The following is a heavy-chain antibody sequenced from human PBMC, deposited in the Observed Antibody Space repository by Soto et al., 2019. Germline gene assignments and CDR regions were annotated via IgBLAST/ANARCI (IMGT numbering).Heavy chain of an antibody. CDR2: MNPNSGNT. J-gene: IGHJ5*02. CDR3: ARFYSSPTLGFDP. Sequence: QVQLVQSGAEVKKPGASVKVSCKASGYTFTSYDINWVRQATGQGLEWMGWMNPNSGNTGYSQKFQGRVTMTRNTSMSTAYMELNSLRSEDTAVYYCARFYSSPTLGFDPWGQGTLVTVSS. V-gene: IGHV1-8*01. D-gene: IGHD6-13*01. CDR1: GYTFTSYD.